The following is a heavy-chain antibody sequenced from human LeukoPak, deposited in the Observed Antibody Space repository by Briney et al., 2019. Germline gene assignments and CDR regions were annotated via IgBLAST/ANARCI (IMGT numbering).Heavy chain of an antibody. CDR2: IIPILGIA. J-gene: IGHJ4*02. V-gene: IGHV1-69*04. CDR1: GGTFSSYA. D-gene: IGHD3-22*01. Sequence: ASVKVSCKASGGTFSSYAISWVRQAPGQGLEWMGRIIPILGIANYAQKFQGRVTITADKSTSTAYMELSSLRSEDTAVYYCARGGGYYDSSGYYITYWGQGTLVTVSS. CDR3: ARGGGYYDSSGYYITY.